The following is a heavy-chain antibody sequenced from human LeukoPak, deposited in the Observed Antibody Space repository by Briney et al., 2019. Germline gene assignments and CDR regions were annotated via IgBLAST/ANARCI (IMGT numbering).Heavy chain of an antibody. CDR3: ARDTYSSGWYVDY. V-gene: IGHV3-33*08. D-gene: IGHD6-19*01. Sequence: GGSLRLSCAASGFTFSSYAMSWVRQAPGKGLEWVAVIWYDGSNKYYADSVKGRFTISRDNSKNTLYLQMNSLRAEDTAVYYCARDTYSSGWYVDYWGQGTLVTVSS. CDR2: IWYDGSNK. CDR1: GFTFSSYA. J-gene: IGHJ4*02.